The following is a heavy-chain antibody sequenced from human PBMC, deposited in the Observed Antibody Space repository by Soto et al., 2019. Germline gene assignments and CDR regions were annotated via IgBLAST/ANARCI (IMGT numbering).Heavy chain of an antibody. CDR1: GGSISSYY. Sequence: SETLSLTCTVSGGSISSYYWSWIRQPPGKGLEWIGYIYYSGSTNYNPSLKSRVTISVDTSKNQFSLKLSSVTAADTAVYYCARRGSYHYDFWSGYLGDAFDIWGQGTMVTVSS. V-gene: IGHV4-59*08. CDR2: IYYSGST. D-gene: IGHD3-3*01. CDR3: ARRGSYHYDFWSGYLGDAFDI. J-gene: IGHJ3*02.